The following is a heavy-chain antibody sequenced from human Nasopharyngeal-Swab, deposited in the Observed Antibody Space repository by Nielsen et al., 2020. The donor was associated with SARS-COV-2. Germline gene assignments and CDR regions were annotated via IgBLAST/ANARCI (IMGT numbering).Heavy chain of an antibody. D-gene: IGHD5-18*01. Sequence: VRQAPGKGLEWISYTSSTGTTIYYADSVKGRFTISRDNAKNSLFLQMNSLRAEDTALYYCAREMGYSYGWDYWGQGTQVTVSS. J-gene: IGHJ4*02. CDR2: TSSTGTTI. CDR3: AREMGYSYGWDY. V-gene: IGHV3-48*03.